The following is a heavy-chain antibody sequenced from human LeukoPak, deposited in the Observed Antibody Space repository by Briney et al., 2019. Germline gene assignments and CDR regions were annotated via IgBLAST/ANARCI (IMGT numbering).Heavy chain of an antibody. J-gene: IGHJ4*02. CDR3: ARQHSYGYYGED. V-gene: IGHV4-61*08. CDR2: IYYSGSP. CDR1: GGSISSGGYY. Sequence: PLETLSLTCTVSGGSISSGGYYWSWISLHPGKGLEWIGYIYYSGSPTYNPSLKSGATTSVDTSKNQFSLKLSSVTAADTAVYYCARQHSYGYYGEDWAQGTLVTVSS. D-gene: IGHD4-17*01.